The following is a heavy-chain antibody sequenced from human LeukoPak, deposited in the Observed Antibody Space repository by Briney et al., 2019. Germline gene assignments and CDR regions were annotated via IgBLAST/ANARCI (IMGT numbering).Heavy chain of an antibody. Sequence: GGSLRLSSAASGFNFSSYAMHWVRQAPGEGLEWVGLISYGGIDKSYADSVKGRFTISRDSSKRTLYLQMNSLRAEDTAMYYCARESWSDSVAFDIWGLGTMVIVSS. CDR2: ISYGGIDK. D-gene: IGHD3-3*01. J-gene: IGHJ3*02. V-gene: IGHV3-30*04. CDR3: ARESWSDSVAFDI. CDR1: GFNFSSYA.